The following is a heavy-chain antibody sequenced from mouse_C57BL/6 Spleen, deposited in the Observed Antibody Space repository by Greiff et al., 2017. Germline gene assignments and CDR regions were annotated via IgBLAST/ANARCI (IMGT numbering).Heavy chain of an antibody. Sequence: EVKLMESGPGLVKPSQSLSLTCSVTGYSITSGYYWNWIRQFPGNKLEWMGYISYDGSNNYNPSLKNRISITRDTSKNQFFLKLNSVTTEDTATYYCASSLRSFDYWGQGTALTVSS. CDR3: ASSLRSFDY. CDR1: GYSITSGYY. CDR2: ISYDGSN. V-gene: IGHV3-6*01. D-gene: IGHD1-1*01. J-gene: IGHJ2*01.